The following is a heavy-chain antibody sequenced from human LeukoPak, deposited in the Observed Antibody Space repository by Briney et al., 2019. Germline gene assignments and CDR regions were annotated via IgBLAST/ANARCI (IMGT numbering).Heavy chain of an antibody. CDR3: ARVPLTFYGSGSYYFDY. Sequence: GGSLRLSCAASGFTFSSYEMNWVRQAPGKGLEWASYISSSGSTIYYADSVKGRFTISRDNAKNSLYLQMNSLRAEDTAVYYCARVPLTFYGSGSYYFDYWGQGTLVTVSS. J-gene: IGHJ4*02. D-gene: IGHD3-10*01. V-gene: IGHV3-48*03. CDR2: ISSSGSTI. CDR1: GFTFSSYE.